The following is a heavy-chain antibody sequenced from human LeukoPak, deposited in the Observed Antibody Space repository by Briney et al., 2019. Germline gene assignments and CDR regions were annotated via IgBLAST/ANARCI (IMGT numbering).Heavy chain of an antibody. J-gene: IGHJ4*02. Sequence: SETLSLTCTVSGASINSFHWTWFGHPAGKGLEWIGLIYSSGSTIYNPSLKSRVAMSLDITKNQLSLKLSAVTAADTAMYYCARKDGDYWGQGTLVTVSS. V-gene: IGHV4-4*07. D-gene: IGHD6-6*01. CDR1: GASINSFH. CDR2: IYSSGST. CDR3: ARKDGDY.